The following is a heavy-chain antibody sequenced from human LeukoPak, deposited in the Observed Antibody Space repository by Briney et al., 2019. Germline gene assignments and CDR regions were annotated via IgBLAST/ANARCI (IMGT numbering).Heavy chain of an antibody. V-gene: IGHV3-15*01. J-gene: IGHJ4*02. CDR2: IRSKADGGTT. Sequence: GGSLRLSCAASGLTFTDAWMSWVRQGPGKGLEWVGRIRSKADGGTTDYGAPVKGRFTISRDDSKNTVYLQMNSLRAEDTAVYYCAKDQDWTVTVPDYWGQGTLVTVSS. CDR3: AKDQDWTVTVPDY. CDR1: GLTFTDAW. D-gene: IGHD4-17*01.